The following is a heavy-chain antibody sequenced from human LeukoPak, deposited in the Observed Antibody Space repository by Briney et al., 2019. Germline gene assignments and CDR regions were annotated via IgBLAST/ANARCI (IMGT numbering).Heavy chain of an antibody. V-gene: IGHV1-2*02. J-gene: IGHJ3*02. CDR3: ARDLLSSSWCQGAFDI. CDR1: GYTFTGYY. Sequence: ASVTVSFKASGYTFTGYYMHWVRQAPGQGLEWMGWINPNSGGTNYEQKFQGRVTMTRDTSISTAYMELSRLRSDDTAVYYCARDLLSSSWCQGAFDIWGQGTMVTVSS. D-gene: IGHD6-13*01. CDR2: INPNSGGT.